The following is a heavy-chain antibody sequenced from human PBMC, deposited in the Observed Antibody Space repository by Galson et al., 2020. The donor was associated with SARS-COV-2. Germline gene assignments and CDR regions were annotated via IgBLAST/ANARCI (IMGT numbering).Heavy chain of an antibody. Sequence: SATLSLTCTVYVPNTSTTTLYLRRFRQPPATSLNSIGAIYSSGSTYYHPSLESRVKMSVDTSKNQFSLQLSSVTAADTAVYYCARISPPKRRDYFDYWGQGILVTVAS. V-gene: IGHV4-39*01. CDR1: VPNTSTTTLY. CDR2: IYSSGST. CDR3: ARISPPKRRDYFDY. J-gene: IGHJ4*02. D-gene: IGHD1-1*01.